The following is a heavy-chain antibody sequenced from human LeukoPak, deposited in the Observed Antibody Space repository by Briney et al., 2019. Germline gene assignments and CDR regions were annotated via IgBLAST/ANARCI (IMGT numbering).Heavy chain of an antibody. D-gene: IGHD4-11*01. J-gene: IGHJ6*03. CDR1: GGSISSSSYY. Sequence: SETLSLTCTVSGGSISSSSYYWGWIRQPPGKGLEWIGYIYHSGSTYYNPSLKSRVTISVDRSKNQFSLKLSSVTAADTAVYYCARVLQFPYYYYMDVWGKGTTVTVSS. CDR3: ARVLQFPYYYYMDV. V-gene: IGHV4-30-2*01. CDR2: IYHSGST.